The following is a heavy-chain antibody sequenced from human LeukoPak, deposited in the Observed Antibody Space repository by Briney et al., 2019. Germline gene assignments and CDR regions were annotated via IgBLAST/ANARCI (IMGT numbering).Heavy chain of an antibody. CDR2: LSYDGSNK. V-gene: IGHV3-30-3*01. CDR3: AREKTYYDFWSGYSPCHDY. J-gene: IGHJ4*02. Sequence: GGSLRLSCAASGITFSNYAMHWVRQAPGMGLEWVAVLSYDGSNKYYADSVKGRFTISRDNSKNTLYLQLNSLRAEDTAVYYCAREKTYYDFWSGYSPCHDYWGQGTLVTVSS. D-gene: IGHD3-3*01. CDR1: GITFSNYA.